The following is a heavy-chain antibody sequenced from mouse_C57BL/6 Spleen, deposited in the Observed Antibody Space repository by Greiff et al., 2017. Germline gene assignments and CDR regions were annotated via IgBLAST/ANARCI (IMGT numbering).Heavy chain of an antibody. Sequence: VQLQQPGTELVKPGASVKLSCKASGYTFTSYWMHWVKQRPGQGLEWIGNINPSNGGTNYNEKFKSKATLTVDKSSSTAYMQLSSLTYEDSAVYYCATDSSGYGGFAYWGQGTLVTVSA. D-gene: IGHD3-2*02. CDR2: INPSNGGT. CDR3: ATDSSGYGGFAY. V-gene: IGHV1-53*01. J-gene: IGHJ3*01. CDR1: GYTFTSYW.